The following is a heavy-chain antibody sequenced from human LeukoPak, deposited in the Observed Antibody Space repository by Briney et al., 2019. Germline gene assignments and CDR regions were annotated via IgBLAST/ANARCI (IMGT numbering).Heavy chain of an antibody. CDR3: AREGYTAGYYYYYYGMDV. CDR2: IWYDGSNK. Sequence: GGSLRLSCAASGFTFSSYWMNWVRQAPGKGLEWVAVIWYDGSNKYYADSVKGRFTISRDNSKNTLYLQMNSLRAEDTAVYYCAREGYTAGYYYYYYGMDVWGQGTTVTVSS. V-gene: IGHV3-33*08. D-gene: IGHD5-18*01. CDR1: GFTFSSYW. J-gene: IGHJ6*02.